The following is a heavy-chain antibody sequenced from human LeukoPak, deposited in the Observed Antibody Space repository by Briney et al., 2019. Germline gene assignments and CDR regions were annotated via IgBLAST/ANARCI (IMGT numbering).Heavy chain of an antibody. D-gene: IGHD2-2*01. Sequence: PSETLSLTCAVYGGSFSDYYWTWIRHPAGKGLESIGEINHSGDTNYNPFLKSRVTMSVDTSKNQFSLKLSSVTSADTAVYYCARGLAGYCSSTSCYLGAFDIWGQGTMVTVSS. J-gene: IGHJ3*02. CDR1: GGSFSDYY. V-gene: IGHV4-34*01. CDR2: INHSGDT. CDR3: ARGLAGYCSSTSCYLGAFDI.